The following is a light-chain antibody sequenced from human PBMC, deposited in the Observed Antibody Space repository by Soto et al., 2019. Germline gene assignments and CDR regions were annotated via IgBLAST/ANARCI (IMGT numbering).Light chain of an antibody. V-gene: IGKV3-15*01. Sequence: DIVMTQSPATLSLSPGERATLSCRASQNVGSGLAWYQQKAGQAPRLLIYGASAMATNIPARFSGSGSGTEFTLTISSLQSEDFAVYYCQQYHQWPQTFGQGTKVEIK. CDR3: QQYHQWPQT. J-gene: IGKJ1*01. CDR1: QNVGSG. CDR2: GAS.